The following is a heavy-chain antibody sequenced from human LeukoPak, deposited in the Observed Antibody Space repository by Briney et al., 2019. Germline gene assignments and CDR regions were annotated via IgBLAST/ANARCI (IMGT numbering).Heavy chain of an antibody. CDR3: ASMVRGVPLYNWFDP. V-gene: IGHV4-34*01. Sequence: SETLSLTCAVYGGSFSGYYWSWIRQPPGKGLEWIGEINHSGSTNYNPSLKSRVTISVDTSKNQFSLKLSSVTAADTAVYYCASMVRGVPLYNWFDPWGQGTLVTVSS. J-gene: IGHJ5*02. D-gene: IGHD3-10*01. CDR2: INHSGST. CDR1: GGSFSGYY.